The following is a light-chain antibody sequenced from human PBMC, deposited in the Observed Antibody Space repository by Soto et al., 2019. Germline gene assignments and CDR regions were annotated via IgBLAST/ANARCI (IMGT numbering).Light chain of an antibody. Sequence: QSVLTQPPLVSGAPGQRVTISCTGSSSNIGAGYDVHWYQQLPGTAPKLLIYHNSNRPSGVPDRFSGSKSGTSASLAITGLQAEDEADYYCQSYDSSLSGSRVFGTGTKVTVL. J-gene: IGLJ1*01. CDR3: QSYDSSLSGSRV. CDR1: SSNIGAGYD. V-gene: IGLV1-40*01. CDR2: HNS.